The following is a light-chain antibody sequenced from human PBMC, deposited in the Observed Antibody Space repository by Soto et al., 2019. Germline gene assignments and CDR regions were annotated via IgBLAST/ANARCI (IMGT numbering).Light chain of an antibody. J-gene: IGLJ3*02. CDR2: STN. V-gene: IGLV8-61*01. CDR3: VLYMGSGIWV. Sequence: QAVVTQEPSFSVSPGRTVTLTCGLSSGSVSTSYYPSWYQQTPGPAPRTLIYSTNTRSSGVPDRFSGSILGNKAALTITGAQADDASDYYCVLYMGSGIWVFGGGTKLTVL. CDR1: SGSVSTSYY.